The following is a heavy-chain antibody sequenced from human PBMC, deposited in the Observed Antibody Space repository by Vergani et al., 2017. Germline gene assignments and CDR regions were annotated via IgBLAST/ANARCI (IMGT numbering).Heavy chain of an antibody. CDR2: TYYSGST. CDR1: GGSISRGGYY. Sequence: QVQLQESGPGLVKPSQTLSLTCTVSGGSISRGGYYWSWIRQHPGKGLEWIGYTYYSGSTYYNPSLKSRVTISVDTSKNQFALKLSSVTAADTAVYYCARYLIAAADFDWFDPWGQGTLVTVSS. D-gene: IGHD6-13*01. J-gene: IGHJ5*02. CDR3: ARYLIAAADFDWFDP. V-gene: IGHV4-31*03.